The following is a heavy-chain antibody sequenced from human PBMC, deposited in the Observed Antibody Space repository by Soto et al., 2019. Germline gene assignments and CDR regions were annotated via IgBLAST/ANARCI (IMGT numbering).Heavy chain of an antibody. Sequence: QVQLQESGPGLVKPSQTLSLTCTVSGGSISSGGYYWSWIRQHPGKGLEWIGYIYYSGSTYYNPSLKSRVTISVDTSKNQSSLKLSSVTAADTAVYYCARGDMVRGVTQFDYWGQGTLVTVSS. CDR2: IYYSGST. CDR3: ARGDMVRGVTQFDY. CDR1: GGSISSGGYY. D-gene: IGHD3-10*01. J-gene: IGHJ4*02. V-gene: IGHV4-31*03.